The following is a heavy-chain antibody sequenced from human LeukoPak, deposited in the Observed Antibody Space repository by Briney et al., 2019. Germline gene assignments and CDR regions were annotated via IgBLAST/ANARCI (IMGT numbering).Heavy chain of an antibody. D-gene: IGHD3-22*01. CDR1: GYTLSNHA. J-gene: IGHJ6*02. CDR2: ISAYNGNT. Sequence: ASVKVSCKGSGYTLSNHAFSWVRQAPGQGLEWMGWISAYNGNTNYAQKLQGRVTMTTDTSTSTAYMELRSLRSDDTAVYYCARSSGYYGPHYYYYGMDVWGQGTTVTVSS. V-gene: IGHV1-18*04. CDR3: ARSSGYYGPHYYYYGMDV.